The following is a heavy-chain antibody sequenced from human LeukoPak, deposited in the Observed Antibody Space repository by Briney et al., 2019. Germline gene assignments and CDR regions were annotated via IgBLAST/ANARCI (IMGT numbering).Heavy chain of an antibody. D-gene: IGHD2-2*01. J-gene: IGHJ4*02. CDR3: ARGGTYCSSSICPDY. CDR1: GYTVTDFY. CDR2: INPNSGGT. Sequence: GASVKVSCKASGYTVTDFYMHWVRQAPGQGLEWMGWINPNSGGTNYAQKFQGRVTMTRDTSISTAYMEVSRLRSDETSVYYCARGGTYCSSSICPDYWGQGTLVTVSS. V-gene: IGHV1-2*02.